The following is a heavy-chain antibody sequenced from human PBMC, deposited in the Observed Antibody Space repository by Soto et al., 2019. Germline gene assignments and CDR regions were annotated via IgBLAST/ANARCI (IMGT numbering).Heavy chain of an antibody. CDR3: ASLRRSRDGYKWGGYYYYGMDV. CDR2: IIPIFGTA. J-gene: IGHJ6*02. D-gene: IGHD5-12*01. CDR1: GGMFYSSA. Sequence: ASVKVSCKASGGMFYSSAINWVRQAPGQGLEWMGGIIPIFGTANYAQKFQGRVTITADESTSTAYMELSSLRSEDTAVYYCASLRRSRDGYKWGGYYYYGMDVWGQGTTVTVSS. V-gene: IGHV1-69*13.